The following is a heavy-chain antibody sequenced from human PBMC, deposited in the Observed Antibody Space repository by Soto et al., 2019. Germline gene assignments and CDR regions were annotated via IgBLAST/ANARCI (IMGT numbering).Heavy chain of an antibody. Sequence: EVQLVESGGGLVQPGVSLRLSCAASGFTFSSYWMHWVRQAPGEGLMWVSRINPDGSTTSYADSVKGRFTISRDNATNTLYLQMNSLRVEDTAVYYCARVPTTVTTPGMDVWGQGTTVTVSS. V-gene: IGHV3-74*01. CDR2: INPDGSTT. J-gene: IGHJ6*02. CDR3: ARVPTTVTTPGMDV. CDR1: GFTFSSYW. D-gene: IGHD4-4*01.